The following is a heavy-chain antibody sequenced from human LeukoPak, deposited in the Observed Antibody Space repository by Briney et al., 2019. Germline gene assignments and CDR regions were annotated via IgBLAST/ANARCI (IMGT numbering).Heavy chain of an antibody. Sequence: ASVKVSCKASGYTFTGYYMHWVRQAPGQGLKWMGWINPNSGGTNYAQKFQGRVTMTRDTSISTAYMELSRLRSDDTAVYYCARDFIFAVPRRASNWFDPCGQGTLVTVSS. J-gene: IGHJ5*02. D-gene: IGHD3-9*01. CDR3: ARDFIFAVPRRASNWFDP. CDR1: GYTFTGYY. CDR2: INPNSGGT. V-gene: IGHV1-2*02.